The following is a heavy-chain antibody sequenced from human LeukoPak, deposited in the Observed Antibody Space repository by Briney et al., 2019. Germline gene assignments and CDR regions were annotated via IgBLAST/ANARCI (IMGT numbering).Heavy chain of an antibody. V-gene: IGHV1-2*02. CDR1: GYTFTGYY. CDR3: ARARMSSLSHLDY. Sequence: ASVKVSCKASGYTFTGYYMHWVRQAPGQGLEWMGWINPNSGGTNYAQKFQGRVTMTRDTSISTAYMELSRLRSDDTAVYYCARARMSSLSHLDYWGQGTLVTVSS. D-gene: IGHD6-13*01. J-gene: IGHJ4*02. CDR2: INPNSGGT.